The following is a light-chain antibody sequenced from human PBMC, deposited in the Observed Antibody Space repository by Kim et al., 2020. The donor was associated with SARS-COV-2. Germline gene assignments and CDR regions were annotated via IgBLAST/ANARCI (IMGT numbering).Light chain of an antibody. CDR2: GAS. Sequence: SRGERATHARRASQSVSDNVAWYQQKPGQAPRLIMYGASTRATGIPARFSGSGSGTEFTLTITSLQSEDFAVYYCQQYNNWPPITFGQGTRLGIK. CDR3: QQYNNWPPIT. V-gene: IGKV3-15*01. CDR1: QSVSDN. J-gene: IGKJ5*01.